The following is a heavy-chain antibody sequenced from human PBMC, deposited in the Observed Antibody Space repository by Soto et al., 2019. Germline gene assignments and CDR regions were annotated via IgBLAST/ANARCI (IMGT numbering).Heavy chain of an antibody. CDR1: GGSISSYY. Sequence: SETLSLTCTVSGGSISSYYWSWIRQPPGKGLEWIGYIYYSGSTNYNPSLKSRVTISVDTSKNQFSLKLSSVTAADTAVYYCPRSPPSYSSRKFDPWGQGTLVTVSS. CDR3: PRSPPSYSSRKFDP. D-gene: IGHD6-13*01. V-gene: IGHV4-59*08. J-gene: IGHJ5*02. CDR2: IYYSGST.